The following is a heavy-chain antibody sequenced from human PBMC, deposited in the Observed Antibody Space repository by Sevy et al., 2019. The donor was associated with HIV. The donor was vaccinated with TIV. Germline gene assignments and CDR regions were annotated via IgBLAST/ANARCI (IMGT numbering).Heavy chain of an antibody. CDR1: GFTFSNYA. CDR2: ISYDGSNK. CDR3: AKDDRVLLITTMDY. Sequence: GGSLRLSCSASGFTFSNYAMHWVRQAPGKGLEWVGFISYDGSNKYYADSVKGRFTISRDNGNNTLYLQMNSLGAEDTAVYYCAKDDRVLLITTMDYWGQGTLVTVSS. J-gene: IGHJ4*02. D-gene: IGHD3-22*01. V-gene: IGHV3-30*18.